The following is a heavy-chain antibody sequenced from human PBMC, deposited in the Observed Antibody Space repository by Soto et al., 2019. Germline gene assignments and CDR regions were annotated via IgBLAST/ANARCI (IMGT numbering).Heavy chain of an antibody. CDR2: IYPGDSDT. D-gene: IGHD5-12*01. CDR3: ATGSGYDDYYYGMDV. J-gene: IGHJ6*02. CDR1: GYSFTSYW. V-gene: IGHV5-51*01. Sequence: GESLKISCKGSGYSFTSYWIGWVRQMPGKGLEWMGIIYPGDSDTRYSPSFRGQVTISADKSISTAYLQWSSLKASDTAMYYCATGSGYDDYYYGMDVWGQGTTGTVSS.